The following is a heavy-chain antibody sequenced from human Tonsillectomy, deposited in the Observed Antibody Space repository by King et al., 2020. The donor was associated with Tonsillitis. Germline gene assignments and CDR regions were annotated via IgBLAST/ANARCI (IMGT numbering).Heavy chain of an antibody. CDR3: ASITGTYYFDY. CDR2: IYHSGST. D-gene: IGHD1-7*01. Sequence: QLQESVPGLVKPSGTLSLTCAVSGGSISSSNWWSWVRQPPGKGLEGIGEIYHSGSTNYNPSLKSRVTISVDKTNNPFSLKLSSVTAADTAVYYCASITGTYYFDYWGQGTLVTVSS. CDR1: GGSISSSNW. J-gene: IGHJ4*02. V-gene: IGHV4-4*02.